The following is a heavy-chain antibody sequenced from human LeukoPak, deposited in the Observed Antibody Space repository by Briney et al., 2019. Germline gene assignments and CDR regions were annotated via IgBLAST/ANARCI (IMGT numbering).Heavy chain of an antibody. CDR2: IRYDGSNK. Sequence: PGGSLRLSCAASGFTFSSYGMHWVRQAPGKGLEWVAFIRYDGSNKYYADSVKGRFTISRDNSKNTLYLQMNSLRAEDTAVYYCAKAWLYYDSSGPFDYWGQGTLVTVSS. CDR1: GFTFSSYG. V-gene: IGHV3-30*02. D-gene: IGHD3-22*01. CDR3: AKAWLYYDSSGPFDY. J-gene: IGHJ4*02.